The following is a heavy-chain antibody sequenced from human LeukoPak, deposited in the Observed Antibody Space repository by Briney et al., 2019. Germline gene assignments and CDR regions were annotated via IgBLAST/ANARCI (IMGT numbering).Heavy chain of an antibody. J-gene: IGHJ4*02. CDR3: ASGYCSSTSCYTLDY. CDR1: GYTFTSYD. Sequence: VASVKVSCKASGYTFTSYDISWVRQAPGQGLEWMGWISAYNGNTNYAQKLQGRVTMTTDTSTSTAYMELRSLRSDDTAVYYCASGYCSSTSCYTLDYWGQGTLVTVSS. CDR2: ISAYNGNT. V-gene: IGHV1-18*01. D-gene: IGHD2-2*02.